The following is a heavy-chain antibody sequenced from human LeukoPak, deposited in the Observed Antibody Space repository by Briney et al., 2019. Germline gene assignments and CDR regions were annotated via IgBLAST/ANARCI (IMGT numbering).Heavy chain of an antibody. J-gene: IGHJ6*02. Sequence: ASVKVSCKASGGTFSSYAISWVRQAPGQGLEWMGRIIPILGIANYAQKFQGRVTITADKSTSTAYMELSSLRSEDTAVYYCARVSNSIAVAGTGYYYGMDVWGQGTTVTVSS. CDR3: ARVSNSIAVAGTGYYYGMDV. V-gene: IGHV1-69*04. CDR2: IIPILGIA. D-gene: IGHD6-19*01. CDR1: GGTFSSYA.